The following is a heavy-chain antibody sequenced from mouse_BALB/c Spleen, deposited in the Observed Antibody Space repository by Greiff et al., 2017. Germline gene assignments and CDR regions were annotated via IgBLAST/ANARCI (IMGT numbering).Heavy chain of an antibody. CDR1: GFTFSSYT. CDR3: TRNLATTGDY. J-gene: IGHJ2*01. D-gene: IGHD1-1*01. CDR2: ISSGGSYT. Sequence: EVKLMESGGGLVKPGGSLKLSCAASGFTFSSYTMSWVRQTPEKRLEWVATISSGGSYTYYPDSVKGRFTISRDNAKNTLYLQMSSLKSEDTAMYYCTRNLATTGDYWGQGTTLTVSS. V-gene: IGHV5-6-4*01.